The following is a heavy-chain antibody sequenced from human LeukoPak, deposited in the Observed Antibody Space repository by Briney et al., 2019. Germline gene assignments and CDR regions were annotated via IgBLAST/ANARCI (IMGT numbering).Heavy chain of an antibody. CDR2: INKDGSEK. CDR1: GFTFSNYW. D-gene: IGHD3-3*01. CDR3: AKLSPTTSYDSRGWFDP. V-gene: IGHV3-7*03. J-gene: IGHJ5*02. Sequence: GGSLRLSCGGSGFTFSNYWIFWVRLAPGKGLEWVAHINKDGSEKDYVGSVKGRFSISRDNAKNSVFLQMNSLRAEDTAIYYCAKLSPTTSYDSRGWFDPWGQGTLVTVSS.